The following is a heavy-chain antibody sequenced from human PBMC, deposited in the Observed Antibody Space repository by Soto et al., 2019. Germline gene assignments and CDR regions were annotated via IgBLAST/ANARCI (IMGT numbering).Heavy chain of an antibody. CDR3: ASTTVTEAEDYYYYYGMDV. CDR1: GGTFSSYA. V-gene: IGHV1-69*13. Sequence: ASVKVSCKASGGTFSSYAISWVRQAPGQGLEWMGGIIPIFGTANYAQKFQGRVTITADESTSTAYMELSSLRSEDTAVYYCASTTVTEAEDYYYYYGMDVWGQGTTVTVSS. J-gene: IGHJ6*02. D-gene: IGHD4-4*01. CDR2: IIPIFGTA.